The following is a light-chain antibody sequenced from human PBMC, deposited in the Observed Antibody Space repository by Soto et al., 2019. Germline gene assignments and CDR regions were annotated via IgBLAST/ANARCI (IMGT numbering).Light chain of an antibody. Sequence: EIVLTQSPGTLSLSPGERATLSCRASQSVSSTYLAWYQQKPGQAPRLLIYGASSRATGIPDRFSGSGSGTDFTLTISRLEPEDFAVYYRQQYSSSPLTFGGGTKVEIK. V-gene: IGKV3-20*01. CDR3: QQYSSSPLT. CDR2: GAS. CDR1: QSVSSTY. J-gene: IGKJ4*01.